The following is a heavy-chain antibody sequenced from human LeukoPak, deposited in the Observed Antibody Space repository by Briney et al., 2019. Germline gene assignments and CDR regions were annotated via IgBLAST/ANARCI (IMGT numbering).Heavy chain of an antibody. J-gene: IGHJ3*02. D-gene: IGHD3-22*01. CDR1: GFTFSSYG. Sequence: TGGSLRLSCAASGFTFSSYGMHWVRQAPGKGLEWVAVISYDGSNKYYADSVKGRFTISRDNSQNTLYLQMNSLRAEDTAVYYCAKDIYYDSSDHDAFDIWGQGTMVTVPS. V-gene: IGHV3-30*18. CDR3: AKDIYYDSSDHDAFDI. CDR2: ISYDGSNK.